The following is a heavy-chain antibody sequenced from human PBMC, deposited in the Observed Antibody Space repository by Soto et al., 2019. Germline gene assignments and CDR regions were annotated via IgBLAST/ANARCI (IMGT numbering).Heavy chain of an antibody. CDR1: GGSISSGYYY. V-gene: IGHV4-30-4*01. J-gene: IGHJ4*02. Sequence: PSETLSLTCTVSGGSISSGYYYWSWIRQPPGKGLEWIGYIYYSGSTYYNPSLKSRVTISVDTSKNQFSLKLSSVTAADTAVYYCASRKSSPYFDYWGQGTLVTVSS. CDR3: ASRKSSPYFDY. CDR2: IYYSGST. D-gene: IGHD3-10*01.